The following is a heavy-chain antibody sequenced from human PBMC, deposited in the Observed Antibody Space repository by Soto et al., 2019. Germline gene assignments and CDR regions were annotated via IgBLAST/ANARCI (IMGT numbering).Heavy chain of an antibody. V-gene: IGHV1-2*02. CDR3: AREVQLDRGAFDI. D-gene: IGHD1-1*01. J-gene: IGHJ3*02. CDR1: GYTLTGYY. CDR2: INPNSGGT. Sequence: ASVKVSCKASGYTLTGYYMHWVRQAPGQGLEWMGWINPNSGGTNYAQKFQGRVTMTRDTSISTAYMELSRLRSDDTAVYYCAREVQLDRGAFDIWGQGTMVTVSS.